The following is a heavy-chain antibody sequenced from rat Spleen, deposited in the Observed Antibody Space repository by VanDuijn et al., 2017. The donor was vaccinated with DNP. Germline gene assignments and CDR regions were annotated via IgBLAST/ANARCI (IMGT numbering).Heavy chain of an antibody. J-gene: IGHJ2*01. CDR1: GFTFNKYW. CDR3: AKGGYPYYFDY. CDR2: ITTSGDST. D-gene: IGHD1-4*01. Sequence: EVQLVESGGDLVQPGRSLKLSCVASGFTFNKYWMTWIRQVPGKGLEWVASITTSGDSTYSPDSVKGRFTISRDNAENTVFLQMTSLRSEDTATYYCAKGGYPYYFDYWGQGVMVTVSS. V-gene: IGHV5-31*01.